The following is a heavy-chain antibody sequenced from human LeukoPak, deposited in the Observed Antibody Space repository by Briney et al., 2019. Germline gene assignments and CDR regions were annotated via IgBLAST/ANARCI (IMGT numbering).Heavy chain of an antibody. Sequence: SETLYLTCAVSGYSISSGYYWGWIRPPPGKGLEWIGSIYHSGSTYYNPSLKSRVTISVDTSKNQFSLKLSSVTAADTAVYYRASLYGDYGPGGFDYWGQGTLVTVSS. J-gene: IGHJ4*02. V-gene: IGHV4-38-2*01. CDR3: ASLYGDYGPGGFDY. D-gene: IGHD4-17*01. CDR1: GYSISSGYY. CDR2: IYHSGST.